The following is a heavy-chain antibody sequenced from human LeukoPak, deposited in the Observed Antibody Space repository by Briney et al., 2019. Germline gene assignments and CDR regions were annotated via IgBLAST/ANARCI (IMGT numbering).Heavy chain of an antibody. V-gene: IGHV3-48*04. CDR1: GFTFSTYG. CDR3: ARGGASRPDY. D-gene: IGHD1-26*01. Sequence: PGGSLRLSCVASGFTFSTYGMNWVRQAPGKGLEWVSYISYNSGTMNYADSVRGRFTISRDNARNSLYLQLNSLRAEDTAVYYCARGGASRPDYWGQGTLVIVSS. J-gene: IGHJ4*02. CDR2: ISYNSGTM.